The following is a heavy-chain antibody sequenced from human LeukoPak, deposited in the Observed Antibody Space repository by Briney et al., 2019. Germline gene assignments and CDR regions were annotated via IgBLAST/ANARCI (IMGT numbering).Heavy chain of an antibody. D-gene: IGHD2-2*01. CDR3: ARNNSTTLGDY. J-gene: IGHJ4*02. CDR1: GYAFSNAG. V-gene: IGHV1-18*01. CDR2: ITPNNGYA. Sequence: ASVKVSCKASGYAFSNAGISCVRQAPGQGLEWMGWITPNNGYAHYAQKLQGRVTMTTDTSTSTAYIELGSLRSADTAVYYCARNNSTTLGDYWGQGTLVTVSS.